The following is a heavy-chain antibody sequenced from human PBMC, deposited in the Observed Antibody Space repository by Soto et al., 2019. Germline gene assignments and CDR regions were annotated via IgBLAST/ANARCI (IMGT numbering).Heavy chain of an antibody. Sequence: SETLSLTCTVSGGSISSSSYYWGWIRQPPGKGLEWIGSIYYSGSTYYNPSLKSRVTISVDTSKNQFSLKLSSVTAADTAVYYGATVVVVPAAIAYYYYYMDVWGKGTTVT. CDR1: GGSISSSSYY. CDR3: ATVVVVPAAIAYYYYYMDV. CDR2: IYYSGST. D-gene: IGHD2-2*02. V-gene: IGHV4-39*01. J-gene: IGHJ6*03.